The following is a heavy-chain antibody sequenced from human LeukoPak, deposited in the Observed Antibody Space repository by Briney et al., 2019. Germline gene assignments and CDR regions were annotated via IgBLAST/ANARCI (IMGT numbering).Heavy chain of an antibody. J-gene: IGHJ4*02. V-gene: IGHV3-23*01. CDR1: GFTIMNSA. D-gene: IGHD3-10*01. Sequence: PGGSLRLSCAASGFTIMNSAMNWVRQAPGKGLEWVSAINGTAINTDYADSVKGRFTISRDYSKNTLYLQMNSLRAEDTAVYYCARDPARGLNYYGSGSYYLFDYWGQGTLVTVSS. CDR2: INGTAINT. CDR3: ARDPARGLNYYGSGSYYLFDY.